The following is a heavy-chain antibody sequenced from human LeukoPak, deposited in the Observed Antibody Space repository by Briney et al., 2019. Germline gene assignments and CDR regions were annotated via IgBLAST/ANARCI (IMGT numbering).Heavy chain of an antibody. J-gene: IGHJ3*02. CDR1: GGSIISYY. Sequence: SETLSLTCTVSGGSIISYYWSWIRQPAGKGLEWIGRINPSGSTKNNPSLKSRVTMSLDTRKNQLSLNLGSVTAADTAVYYCARASYYESRNNIAFDIWGRGTMVTVSS. CDR3: ARASYYESRNNIAFDI. V-gene: IGHV4-4*07. CDR2: INPSGST. D-gene: IGHD3-22*01.